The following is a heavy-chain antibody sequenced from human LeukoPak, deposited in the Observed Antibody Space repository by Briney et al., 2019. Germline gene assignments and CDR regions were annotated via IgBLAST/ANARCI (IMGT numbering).Heavy chain of an antibody. J-gene: IGHJ6*02. CDR2: IWNDGRNK. Sequence: GGSLRLSCAASGFTFSSYGMHWVRQAPGKGLEWVAVIWNDGRNKYYADSVKGRFTISRDNSKNTLYLQMNSLRAEDTAVYYCARDLLLEWLLFDYYYYGMDVWGQGTTVTVSS. CDR3: ARDLLLEWLLFDYYYYGMDV. D-gene: IGHD3-3*01. CDR1: GFTFSSYG. V-gene: IGHV3-33*01.